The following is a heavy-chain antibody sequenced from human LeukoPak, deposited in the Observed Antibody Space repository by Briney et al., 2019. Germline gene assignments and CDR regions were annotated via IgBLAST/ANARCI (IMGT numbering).Heavy chain of an antibody. CDR3: ANGNGQRFLEWLHEAYFDY. Sequence: GGSLRLSCAAPGFTFSSYWMSWVRQAPGKGLEWVANIKQDGSEKYYVDSVKGRFTISRDNAKSSLYLQMNSLRAEDTAVYFCANGNGQRFLEWLHEAYFDYWGQGTLVTVSS. J-gene: IGHJ4*02. CDR2: IKQDGSEK. D-gene: IGHD3-3*01. CDR1: GFTFSSYW. V-gene: IGHV3-7*05.